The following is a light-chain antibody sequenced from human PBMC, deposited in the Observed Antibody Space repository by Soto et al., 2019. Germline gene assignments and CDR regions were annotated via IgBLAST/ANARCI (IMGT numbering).Light chain of an antibody. CDR1: SSDVGGYNY. V-gene: IGLV2-14*01. CDR2: GVS. Sequence: QSALTQPASVSGSPGQSITLPCSGTSSDVGGYNYVSWYQQHPGKAPKLIIYGVSNRPSGVSNRFSGSKSGNTAFLIISGLQAEDEADYYCNSYAGTSYVFGSGTKLTV. CDR3: NSYAGTSYV. J-gene: IGLJ1*01.